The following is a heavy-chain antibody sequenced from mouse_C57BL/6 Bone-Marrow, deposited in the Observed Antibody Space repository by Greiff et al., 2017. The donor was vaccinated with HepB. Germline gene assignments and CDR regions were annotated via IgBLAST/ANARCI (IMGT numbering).Heavy chain of an antibody. CDR2: INPYNGGT. CDR3: ARWGDYDGFAY. V-gene: IGHV1-19*01. CDR1: GYTFTDYY. J-gene: IGHJ3*01. D-gene: IGHD2-4*01. Sequence: VQLKESGPVLVKPGASVKMSCMASGYTFTDYYMNWVKQSHGKSLEWIGVINPYNGGTSYNQKFKGKATLTVDKSSSTAYMELNSLTSEDSAVYYCARWGDYDGFAYWGQGTLVTDSA.